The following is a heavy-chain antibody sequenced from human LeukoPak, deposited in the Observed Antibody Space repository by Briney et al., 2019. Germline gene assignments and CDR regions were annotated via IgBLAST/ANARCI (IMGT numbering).Heavy chain of an antibody. CDR3: ASEIAMTGYFDY. CDR1: GYTFTSNY. V-gene: IGHV1-46*01. CDR2: ISPSGDST. J-gene: IGHJ4*02. D-gene: IGHD6-19*01. Sequence: ASVKVSCKASGYTFTSNYIHWVRQAPGQGLEWMGVISPSGDSTTYAQKFQGRVTMTRDTSTNIVYMELSSLRSEDTAVYYCASEIAMTGYFDYWGQGTLVTVSS.